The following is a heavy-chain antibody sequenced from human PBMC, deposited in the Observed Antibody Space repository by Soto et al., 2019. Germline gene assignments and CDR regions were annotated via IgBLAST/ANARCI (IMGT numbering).Heavy chain of an antibody. CDR1: AYTLTCYC. D-gene: IGHD2-15*01. CDR2: IDPNSGGT. V-gene: IGHV1-2*04. Sequence: ASIKVSCPASAYTLTCYCMYWIRKAPGPRLEMMRWIDPNSGGTNYAQKFQGWVTMTRDTSISTAYMELSRLRSDDTAVYYCARDRGYCSGGSCRPHYYYGMDVWGQGTTVTVSS. CDR3: ARDRGYCSGGSCRPHYYYGMDV. J-gene: IGHJ6*02.